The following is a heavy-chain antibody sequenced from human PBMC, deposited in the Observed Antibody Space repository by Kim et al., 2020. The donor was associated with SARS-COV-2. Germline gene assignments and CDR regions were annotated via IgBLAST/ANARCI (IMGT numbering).Heavy chain of an antibody. V-gene: IGHV5-51*01. CDR2: VYPTDSDT. Sequence: GESLKISCKGSGYSFSTSWIGWVRQMPGKGLEWMGIVYPTDSDTKYSPSFQGQVSISADKSINTAYLQWSSLKASDTAMYYCVRGGRLYYFHSGGYSWHFDLWGQGTLVTVSS. D-gene: IGHD3-22*01. CDR1: GYSFSTSW. J-gene: IGHJ4*02. CDR3: VRGGRLYYFHSGGYSWHFDL.